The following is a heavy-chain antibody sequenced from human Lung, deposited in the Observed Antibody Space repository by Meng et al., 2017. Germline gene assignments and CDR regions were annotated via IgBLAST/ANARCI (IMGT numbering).Heavy chain of an antibody. V-gene: IGHV4-34*01. D-gene: IGHD4-11*01. Sequence: QLHAQQWGAGLLKLSETLSLTCVVSGGSFSDYYWSWIRQPPGKGLEWIGEINHSGSTNYNPSLESRATISVDTSQNNLSLKLSSVTAADSAVYYCARGPTTMAHDFDYWGQGTLVTVSS. CDR1: GGSFSDYY. CDR2: INHSGST. J-gene: IGHJ4*02. CDR3: ARGPTTMAHDFDY.